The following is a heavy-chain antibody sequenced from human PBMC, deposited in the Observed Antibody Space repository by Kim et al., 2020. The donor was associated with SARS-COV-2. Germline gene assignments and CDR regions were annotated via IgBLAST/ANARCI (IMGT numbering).Heavy chain of an antibody. V-gene: IGHV3-73*01. D-gene: IGHD6-13*01. CDR2: T. J-gene: IGHJ4*02. Sequence: TAYGASVKGRFTISRDDSKSTAYLQMNRLKTEDTAVYYCRAAAVGTPEFDYWGQGTLVTVSS. CDR3: RAAAVGTPEFDY.